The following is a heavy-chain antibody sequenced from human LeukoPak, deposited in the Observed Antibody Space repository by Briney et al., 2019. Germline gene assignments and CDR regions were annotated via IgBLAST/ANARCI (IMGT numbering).Heavy chain of an antibody. Sequence: GGSLRLSCAASGFTFSSYSMNWVRQAPGKGLEWVSSISSSGSYIYYADSVKGRFTISRDNAKNSLYLQMNSLRAEDTAVYYRARDHSSHLWSHDAFHIWGQGTTVTVSS. CDR3: ARDHSSHLWSHDAFHI. V-gene: IGHV3-21*01. D-gene: IGHD3-10*01. CDR2: ISSSGSYI. J-gene: IGHJ3*02. CDR1: GFTFSSYS.